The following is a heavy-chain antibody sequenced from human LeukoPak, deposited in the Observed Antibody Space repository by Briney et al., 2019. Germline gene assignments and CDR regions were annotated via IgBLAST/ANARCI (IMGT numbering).Heavy chain of an antibody. V-gene: IGHV4-59*01. Sequence: PSETLSLTCTVSGGSISSYYWSWVRQPPGKGLEWIGSIYYSGSTYYNPSLKSRVTISVDTSKNQFSLKLSSVTAADTAVYYCARGSSSFNYYYYGMDVWGQGTTVTVSS. CDR1: GGSISSYY. CDR2: IYYSGST. D-gene: IGHD2-2*01. J-gene: IGHJ6*02. CDR3: ARGSSSFNYYYYGMDV.